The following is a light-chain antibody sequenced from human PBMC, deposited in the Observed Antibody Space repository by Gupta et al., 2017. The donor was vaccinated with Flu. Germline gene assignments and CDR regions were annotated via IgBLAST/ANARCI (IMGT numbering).Light chain of an antibody. CDR3: NSRDRSGNNLWV. V-gene: IGLV3-19*01. J-gene: IGLJ3*02. CDR1: SLRSYY. Sequence: SSELTQDPAVSVALGQTVRITCQGDSLRSYYASWYQQTPGQAPVLVIDGERKRLSGIPDRFSGSRSGNTAALTITGAQAEEEGDYYCNSRDRSGNNLWVFGGGTKLTVL. CDR2: GER.